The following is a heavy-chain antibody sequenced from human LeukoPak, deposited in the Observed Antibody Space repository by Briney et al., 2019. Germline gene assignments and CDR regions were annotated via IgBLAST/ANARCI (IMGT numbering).Heavy chain of an antibody. Sequence: GRSLRLSCAASGFTLSSYAVHWVRQAPGKGLEWVAVISYDGNNKYYTDSVKGRFTISRDNSKNTLYLQMNSLRAEDTAVYYCARNESYDILTGYSLEDYGMDVWGQGTTVTVSS. CDR3: ARNESYDILTGYSLEDYGMDV. J-gene: IGHJ6*02. V-gene: IGHV3-30-3*01. D-gene: IGHD3-9*01. CDR2: ISYDGNNK. CDR1: GFTLSSYA.